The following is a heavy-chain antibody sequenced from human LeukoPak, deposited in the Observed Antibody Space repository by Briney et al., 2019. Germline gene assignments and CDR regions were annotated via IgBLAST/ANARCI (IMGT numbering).Heavy chain of an antibody. CDR2: IYYSCST. D-gene: IGHD6-19*01. J-gene: IGHJ4*02. Sequence: PSETLSLTCTVSAGSISSYYWSWIRQPPGKGLEWIGYIYYSCSTNYNPSLNSRVTISVDTSKNQFSLKLSSVTAAHTAVYYCASLLEGDSSGCFDYWGQGTLVSVST. CDR1: AGSISSYY. V-gene: IGHV4-59*08. CDR3: ASLLEGDSSGCFDY.